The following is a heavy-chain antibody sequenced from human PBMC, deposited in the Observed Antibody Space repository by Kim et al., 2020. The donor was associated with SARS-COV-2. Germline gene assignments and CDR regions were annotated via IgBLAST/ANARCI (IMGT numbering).Heavy chain of an antibody. J-gene: IGHJ4*02. CDR1: GYTFTSYA. V-gene: IGHV7-4-1*02. D-gene: IGHD5-18*01. CDR3: ARGTTWIQLWQFDY. Sequence: ASVKVSCKASGYTFTSYAMNWVRQAPGQGLEWMGWINTNTGNPTYAQGFTGRFVFSLDTSVSTAYLQISSLKAEDTAVYYCARGTTWIQLWQFDYWGQGTLVTVSS. CDR2: INTNTGNP.